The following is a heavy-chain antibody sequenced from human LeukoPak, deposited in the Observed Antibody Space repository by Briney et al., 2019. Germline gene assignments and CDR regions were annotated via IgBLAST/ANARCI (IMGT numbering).Heavy chain of an antibody. CDR1: EFTTYSRYW. Sequence: GGSLRLSCVVSEFTTYSRYWMSWVRQAPGKGLEWVGNIKEDGSETYYVDSVKGRFTISRDNAKNTLYLQMNSLKAEDTAIYYCAREGGSYSNYFDYWGQGTLVTVSS. V-gene: IGHV3-7*01. D-gene: IGHD1-26*01. CDR2: IKEDGSET. J-gene: IGHJ4*02. CDR3: AREGGSYSNYFDY.